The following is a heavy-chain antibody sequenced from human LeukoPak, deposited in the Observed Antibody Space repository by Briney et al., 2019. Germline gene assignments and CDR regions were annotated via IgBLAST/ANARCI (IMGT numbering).Heavy chain of an antibody. V-gene: IGHV4-38-2*01. D-gene: IGHD4-11*01. CDR1: GYSISSGYY. Sequence: PSETLSLTCAVSGYSISSGYYWGWIRQPPGKGPEWFGSVFHTGSSYYIPSLKSRVTISVDTSKNQFSLEVSSVTAADTAIYYCARGISTTGHDYWGPGTLVTVSS. CDR3: ARGISTTGHDY. CDR2: VFHTGSS. J-gene: IGHJ4*02.